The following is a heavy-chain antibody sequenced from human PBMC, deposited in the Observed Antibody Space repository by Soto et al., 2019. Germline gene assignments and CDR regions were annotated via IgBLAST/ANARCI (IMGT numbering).Heavy chain of an antibody. D-gene: IGHD3-22*01. Sequence: ASVKVSCKASGYTFTSYYMHWVRPAPGQGLEWMGIINPSGGSTSYAQKFQGRVTMTRDTSTSTVYMELSSLRSEDTAVYYCARALLYYYDSSGPAGAFDTWGQGTMVTVSS. V-gene: IGHV1-46*01. J-gene: IGHJ3*02. CDR1: GYTFTSYY. CDR2: INPSGGST. CDR3: ARALLYYYDSSGPAGAFDT.